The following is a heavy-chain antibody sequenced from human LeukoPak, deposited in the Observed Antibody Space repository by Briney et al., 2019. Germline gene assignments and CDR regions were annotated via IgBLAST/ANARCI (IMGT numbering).Heavy chain of an antibody. CDR1: GGSISSYY. D-gene: IGHD3-3*01. CDR2: IYYSGST. CDR3: ARLWSGTKGGDY. J-gene: IGHJ4*02. V-gene: IGHV4-59*01. Sequence: PSETQSLTCTVSGGSISSYYWSWIRQPPGKGLEWIGYIYYSGSTNYNPSLKSRVTISVDTSENQFSLKLSSVTAADTAVYYCARLWSGTKGGDYWGQGTLVTVSS.